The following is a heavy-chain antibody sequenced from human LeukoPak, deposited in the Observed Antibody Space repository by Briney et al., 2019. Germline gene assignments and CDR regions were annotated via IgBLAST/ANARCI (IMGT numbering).Heavy chain of an antibody. CDR1: GFTFSDYW. Sequence: GGSLRLSCAASGFTFSDYWMSRVRQDPGKGLAWVANIRQDGGDFNYVDSVKGRFTISRDNARNSLFLQMNNLRVEDTAVYYCARAAVAGRWLQLEYFDYWGQGTLVTVSS. D-gene: IGHD5-24*01. V-gene: IGHV3-7*01. CDR3: ARAAVAGRWLQLEYFDY. J-gene: IGHJ4*02. CDR2: IRQDGGDF.